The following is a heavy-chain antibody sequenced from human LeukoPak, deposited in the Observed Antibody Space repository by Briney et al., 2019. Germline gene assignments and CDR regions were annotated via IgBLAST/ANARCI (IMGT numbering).Heavy chain of an antibody. CDR2: ISSSGSSI. V-gene: IGHV3-48*03. CDR1: GFTFSSYE. CDR3: ARDFGSCSGGECDYFDY. D-gene: IGHD2-15*01. J-gene: IGHJ4*02. Sequence: PGGSLRLSCAASGFTFSSYEMNWVRQAPGKGLEWVSYISSSGSSIYSADSVKGRFTISRDNAKNSLYLLLNSLRAEDTAAYYCARDFGSCSGGECDYFDYWGQGTLVTVSS.